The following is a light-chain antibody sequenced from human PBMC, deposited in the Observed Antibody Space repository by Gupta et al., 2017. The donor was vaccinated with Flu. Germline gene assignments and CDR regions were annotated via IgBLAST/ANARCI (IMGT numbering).Light chain of an antibody. Sequence: QSVLTQPPSVSADPGQRVTISCSGSSSNIGGHYVSWYQQVPGTAPKLLIYEDDKRPSGIPDRFSASKSGTTATLDITGLQTGDEADYFCGTWDRSLSAGGFGGGTKLTVL. CDR3: GTWDRSLSAGG. J-gene: IGLJ3*02. CDR1: SSNIGGHY. V-gene: IGLV1-51*02. CDR2: EDD.